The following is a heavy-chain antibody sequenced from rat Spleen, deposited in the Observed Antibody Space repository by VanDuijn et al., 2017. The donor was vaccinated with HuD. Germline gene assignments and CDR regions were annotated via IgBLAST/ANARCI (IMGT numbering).Heavy chain of an antibody. Sequence: EAQLVESGGGLVQPGRSLELSCVASGFTFNNYWMTWIRQAPGKGLEWIASIPNTGGNIYYPDSVKGRFTISRDNAKNTLYLQMNSLRSEDTATYYCTRGHGYNYDWFAYWGQGTLVTVSS. CDR2: IPNTGGNI. V-gene: IGHV5-31*01. D-gene: IGHD1-9*01. CDR3: TRGHGYNYDWFAY. CDR1: GFTFNNYW. J-gene: IGHJ3*01.